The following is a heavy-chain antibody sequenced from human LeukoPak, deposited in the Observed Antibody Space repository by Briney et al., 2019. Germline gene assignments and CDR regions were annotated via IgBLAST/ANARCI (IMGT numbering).Heavy chain of an antibody. V-gene: IGHV3-15*01. J-gene: IGHJ4*02. Sequence: KPGGSLRLSCATSGFPFSDAWMTWVRQARGKGLEWVGRIKTNGENGTVDYATHVKDRFTISRDDSKNTLYLQMNSLKIEDTAMYYCMSDLDNWGQGTLVTVSS. CDR2: IKTNGENGTV. CDR3: MSDLDN. CDR1: GFPFSDAW.